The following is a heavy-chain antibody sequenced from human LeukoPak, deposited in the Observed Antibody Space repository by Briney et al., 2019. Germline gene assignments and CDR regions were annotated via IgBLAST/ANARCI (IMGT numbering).Heavy chain of an antibody. Sequence: GGSLRLSCAASGFSFDDYAMNWVRLAPGKGLEWVSYITSRGSTIYYADSVKGQFTMSGDNAKNSLYLQMNSLRAEDTAVYYCATSSAYYYFDFDYWGQGTLVTVSS. CDR1: GFSFDDYA. D-gene: IGHD3-22*01. V-gene: IGHV3-48*03. J-gene: IGHJ4*02. CDR3: ATSSAYYYFDFDY. CDR2: ITSRGSTI.